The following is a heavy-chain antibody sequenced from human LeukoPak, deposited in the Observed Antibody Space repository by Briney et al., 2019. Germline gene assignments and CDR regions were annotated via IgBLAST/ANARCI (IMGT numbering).Heavy chain of an antibody. D-gene: IGHD3-10*01. Sequence: GGSLRLSCAASGFTFSDYYMSWIRQAPGKGLEGVSYISSSGSTIYYADSVKGRFAISRDNAKNSLYLQMNSLRAEDTAVYYCARTYYYGSGSYYMNYWGQGTLVTVSS. CDR3: ARTYYYGSGSYYMNY. J-gene: IGHJ4*02. CDR1: GFTFSDYY. CDR2: ISSSGSTI. V-gene: IGHV3-11*04.